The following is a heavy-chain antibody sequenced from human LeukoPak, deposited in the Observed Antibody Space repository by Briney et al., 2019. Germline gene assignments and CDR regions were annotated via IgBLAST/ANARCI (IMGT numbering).Heavy chain of an antibody. CDR3: ARDHRGYSYGYVDY. CDR1: GYTFTGYY. J-gene: IGHJ4*02. D-gene: IGHD5-18*01. Sequence: ASVKVSCKASGYTFTGYYMHWVRQAPGQGREWMGWINPNSGGTNYAQKFQGRVTMTRDTSISTAYMELSRLRSDDTAVYYCARDHRGYSYGYVDYWGEGTLVSVSS. V-gene: IGHV1-2*02. CDR2: INPNSGGT.